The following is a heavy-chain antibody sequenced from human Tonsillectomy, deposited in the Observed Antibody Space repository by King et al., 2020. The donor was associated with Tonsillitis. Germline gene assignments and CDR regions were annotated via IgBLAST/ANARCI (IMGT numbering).Heavy chain of an antibody. CDR2: ISNDGKNK. D-gene: IGHD2-2*02. CDR3: AVRRDCSDSNCYNAFYI. Sequence: VQLVESGGGVVQPGTSLRLSCEVSAFTFRTYVLDWVRQAPGKGLEWVAVISNDGKNKVYAESVRGRFTITRYNSKKTLFMQVNSLRPEDTAVYYCAVRRDCSDSNCYNAFYIWGQGTMVTVSS. CDR1: AFTFRTYV. V-gene: IGHV3-30*04. J-gene: IGHJ3*02.